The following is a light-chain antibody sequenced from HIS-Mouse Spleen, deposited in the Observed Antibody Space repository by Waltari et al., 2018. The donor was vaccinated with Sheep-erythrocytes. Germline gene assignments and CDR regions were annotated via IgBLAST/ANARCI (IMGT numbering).Light chain of an antibody. Sequence: EIVLMQSPGTLSLSPGERATLSCRASQSVSSSYLAWYQQKPGQAPRLLIYGASSRATGIPDRFSGSGSGTDFTLTISRLEPEDFAVYYCQQYGSSPWPFGQGTKVEIK. CDR1: QSVSSSY. CDR2: GAS. CDR3: QQYGSSPWP. J-gene: IGKJ1*01. V-gene: IGKV3-20*01.